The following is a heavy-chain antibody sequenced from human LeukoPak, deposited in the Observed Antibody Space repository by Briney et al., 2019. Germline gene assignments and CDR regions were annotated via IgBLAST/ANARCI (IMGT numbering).Heavy chain of an antibody. J-gene: IGHJ4*02. CDR3: ARLPLLYSSGMDY. D-gene: IGHD6-19*01. CDR2: IIPIFGTA. Sequence: ASVKVSCKASGGTFSSYAISWVRQAPGQGLEWMGGIIPIFGTANYAQKFQGRVTITADESTSTAYMELSSLRSEDTAVYHCARLPLLYSSGMDYWGQGTLVTVSS. CDR1: GGTFSSYA. V-gene: IGHV1-69*13.